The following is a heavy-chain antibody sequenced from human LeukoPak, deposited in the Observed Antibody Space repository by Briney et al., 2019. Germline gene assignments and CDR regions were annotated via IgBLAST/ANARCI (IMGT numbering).Heavy chain of an antibody. V-gene: IGHV3-48*03. CDR2: ISSSGNSI. Sequence: PGGSLRLSCAASGFTFSNYEMNWVRQAPGKGLEWLSYISSSGNSIYYADSVKGRFTISRDIAKNSLYLQMNSLRAEDTAVYYCARRPYYYDSLDYWGQGTLVTVSS. D-gene: IGHD3-22*01. CDR1: GFTFSNYE. J-gene: IGHJ4*02. CDR3: ARRPYYYDSLDY.